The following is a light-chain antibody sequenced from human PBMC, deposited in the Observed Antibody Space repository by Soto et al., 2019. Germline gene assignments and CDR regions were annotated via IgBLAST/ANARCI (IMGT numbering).Light chain of an antibody. V-gene: IGKV3-11*01. Sequence: EAVLTQSPATLSVSPGERATLSCRASQSIRTYLAWYQQKPGQAPRLLIDDASNRATGIPARFSGSGSGTDFTLTISNLQPKDFAVYYCQQGESFGQGTRVDIK. CDR3: QQGES. CDR1: QSIRTY. CDR2: DAS. J-gene: IGKJ5*01.